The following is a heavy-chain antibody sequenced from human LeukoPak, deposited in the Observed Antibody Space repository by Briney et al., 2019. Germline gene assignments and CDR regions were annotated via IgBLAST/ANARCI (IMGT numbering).Heavy chain of an antibody. J-gene: IGHJ3*02. CDR2: ISGSGGST. CDR3: ARDLGEYSYGFFGRGAPGLDI. CDR1: GFTFSSYA. V-gene: IGHV3-23*01. D-gene: IGHD5-18*01. Sequence: PGGSLRLSCAASGFTFSSYAMSWVRQAPGKGLEWVSAISGSGGSTYYADSVKGRFTISRDNSKNTLYLQMNSLRAEDTAVYYCARDLGEYSYGFFGRGAPGLDIWGQGTMVTVSS.